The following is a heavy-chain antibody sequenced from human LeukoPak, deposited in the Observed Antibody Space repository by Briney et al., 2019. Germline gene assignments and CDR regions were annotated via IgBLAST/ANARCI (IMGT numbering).Heavy chain of an antibody. CDR3: ARPRVGATTHDAFDI. CDR1: GFTFSSYW. D-gene: IGHD1-26*01. J-gene: IGHJ3*02. Sequence: GGSLKLSCAASGFTFSSYWMSWVRQAPGKGLEWVANIKQDGSEKYYVDSVKGRFTISRDNAKNSLYLQMNSLRAKDTAVYYCARPRVGATTHDAFDIWGQGTMVTVSS. V-gene: IGHV3-7*01. CDR2: IKQDGSEK.